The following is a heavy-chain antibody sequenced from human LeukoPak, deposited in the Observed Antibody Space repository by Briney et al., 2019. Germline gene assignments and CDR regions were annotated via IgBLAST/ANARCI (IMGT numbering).Heavy chain of an antibody. J-gene: IGHJ6*03. CDR1: GFTFSSYS. CDR3: ARDAGYCSSTSCYAHYYYYYMDV. Sequence: GGSLRLSCAASGFTFSSYSMNWVRQAPGKGLEWVSYISSSSSTIYYADSVKGRFTISRDNAKNSLYLQMNSLRAEDAALYYCARDAGYCSSTSCYAHYYYYYMDVWGKGTTVTVSS. CDR2: ISSSSSTI. V-gene: IGHV3-48*01. D-gene: IGHD2-2*01.